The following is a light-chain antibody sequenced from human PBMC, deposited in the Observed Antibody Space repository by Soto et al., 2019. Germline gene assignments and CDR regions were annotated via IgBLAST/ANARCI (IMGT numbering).Light chain of an antibody. J-gene: IGKJ2*01. CDR1: HFISTSS. CDR2: GES. V-gene: IGKV3-20*01. Sequence: EIVLTQSPGTLSLSPGDRATLSCRASHFISTSSLAWYLQTPGQATRFVMYGESHMATSIPDRFSGSGSGIAFTLTISRVEAEDFGLHYSQLGATFGEGTKLDIK. CDR3: QLGAT.